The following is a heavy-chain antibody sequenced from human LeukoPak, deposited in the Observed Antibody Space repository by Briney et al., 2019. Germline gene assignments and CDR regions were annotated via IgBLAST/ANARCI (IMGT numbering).Heavy chain of an antibody. J-gene: IGHJ4*02. V-gene: IGHV1-18*01. CDR2: ISTYNDNT. CDR1: GYTFTSYA. D-gene: IGHD3-16*01. CDR3: ARDHNYVWGSALTD. Sequence: ASVKVSCKASGYTFTSYAMNWVRQAPGQGLEWMGWISTYNDNTNYAQKLQGRVTMTTDTSTSTAYMELRSLRSDDTAVYYCARDHNYVWGSALTDWGQGTLVTVSS.